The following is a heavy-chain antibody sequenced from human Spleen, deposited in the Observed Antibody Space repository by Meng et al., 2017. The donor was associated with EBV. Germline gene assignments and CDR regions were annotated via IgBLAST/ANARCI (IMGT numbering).Heavy chain of an antibody. D-gene: IGHD6-25*01. CDR2: IYYHGNT. J-gene: IGHJ5*02. Sequence: QPRSHDSGPGPGKASETLSPTCTVSGGSITRTRYFWGWIRQPPGKGLEWIGNIYYHGNTYYNPSLKSRVSISIDTSKSQFSLRLTSVTAADTAVYYCARQQGDSSDRWFDPWGQGTLVTVSS. CDR1: GGSITRTRYF. V-gene: IGHV4-39*01. CDR3: ARQQGDSSDRWFDP.